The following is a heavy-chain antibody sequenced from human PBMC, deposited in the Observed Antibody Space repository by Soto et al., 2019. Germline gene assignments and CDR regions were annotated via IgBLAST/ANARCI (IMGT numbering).Heavy chain of an antibody. V-gene: IGHV1-69*01. CDR2: IIPIFGTA. CDR1: GGTFSSYA. CDR3: ARERIVVVPAAEGYYYYGMDV. D-gene: IGHD2-2*01. Sequence: QVQLVQSGAEVKKPGSSVKVSCKASGGTFSSYAISWVRQAPGQGLEWMGGIIPIFGTANYARKFQGRVTITADESTSTAYMELSSLRSEDTAVYYCARERIVVVPAAEGYYYYGMDVWGQGTTVTVSS. J-gene: IGHJ6*02.